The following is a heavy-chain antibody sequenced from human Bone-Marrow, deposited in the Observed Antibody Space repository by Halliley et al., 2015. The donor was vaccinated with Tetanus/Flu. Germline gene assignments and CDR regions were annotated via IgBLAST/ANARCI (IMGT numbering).Heavy chain of an antibody. CDR3: ARAKKWGGRFVDPLLVLDY. J-gene: IGHJ4*02. CDR2: TNQPGTT. V-gene: IGHV4-34*01. Sequence: TNQPGTTKFTPPPKSRITISLDTSKNRFSLKLTSGAAADTAVYYCARAKKWGGRFVDPLLVLDYWGQGTLVTVSS. D-gene: IGHD6-6*01.